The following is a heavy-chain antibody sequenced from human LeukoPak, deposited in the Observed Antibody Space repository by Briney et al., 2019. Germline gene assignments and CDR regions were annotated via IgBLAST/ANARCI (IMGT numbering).Heavy chain of an antibody. CDR2: IYYSGST. J-gene: IGHJ6*02. Sequence: PSETLSLTCTVSGGSISSSSYYWGWIRQPPGKGLEWIGSIYYSGSTYYNPPLKSRVTISVDTSKNQFSLKLSSVTAADTAVYYCASLPRTRDSLSYYYGMDVWGQGTTVTVSS. D-gene: IGHD3-16*02. CDR3: ASLPRTRDSLSYYYGMDV. CDR1: GGSISSSSYY. V-gene: IGHV4-39*01.